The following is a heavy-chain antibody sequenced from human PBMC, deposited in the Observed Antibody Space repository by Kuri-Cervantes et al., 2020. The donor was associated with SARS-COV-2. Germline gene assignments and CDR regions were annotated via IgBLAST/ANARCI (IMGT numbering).Heavy chain of an antibody. J-gene: IGHJ5*01. CDR2: IHHSGTT. CDR1: GVSLSNHY. Sequence: ESLKISCAVYGVSLSNHYWCWIRQSPGKGLEWVGEIHHSGTTNYNPSLKSRVTISMDTSKNQFSLKLKSMTAADTAVYYCARGITIFVVVMHLGWFDSWGQGTLVTVSS. D-gene: IGHD3-3*01. CDR3: ARGITIFVVVMHLGWFDS. V-gene: IGHV4-34*01.